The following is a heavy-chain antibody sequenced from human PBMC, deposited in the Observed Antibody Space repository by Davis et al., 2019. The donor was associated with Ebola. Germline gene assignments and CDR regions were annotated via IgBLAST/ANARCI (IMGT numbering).Heavy chain of an antibody. D-gene: IGHD3-10*01. CDR1: GYTFTNYG. V-gene: IGHV1-18*01. CDR2: ISAHNGNT. J-gene: IGHJ5*02. Sequence: ASVKVSCKTSGYTFTNYGISWVRQAPGQGLEWLGWISAHNGNTDYAQKFQVRVTMTTDTSTSTAYMELRSLRSDDTALYYCARDGVWVDPWGQGTLVTVSS. CDR3: ARDGVWVDP.